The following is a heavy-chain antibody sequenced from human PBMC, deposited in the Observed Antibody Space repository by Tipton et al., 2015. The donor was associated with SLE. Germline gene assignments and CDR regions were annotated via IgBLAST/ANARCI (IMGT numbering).Heavy chain of an antibody. CDR2: ISTYNGNT. V-gene: IGHV1-18*01. D-gene: IGHD3-9*01. Sequence: QSGAEVKKAGASMKVSCKASGYTFSNYGISWVRQAPGQGLEWMGWISTYNGNTNSAQKLQGRVTMTTDTSTSTAYMELRSLRSDDTAAYYCARGRMTRYGFDIWGQGTMVTVSS. CDR1: GYTFSNYG. J-gene: IGHJ3*02. CDR3: ARGRMTRYGFDI.